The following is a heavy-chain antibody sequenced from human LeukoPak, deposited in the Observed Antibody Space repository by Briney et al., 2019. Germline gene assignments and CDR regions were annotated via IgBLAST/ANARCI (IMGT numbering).Heavy chain of an antibody. CDR2: IYHGGST. CDR3: ARQTYYDFWSGWSDYYYYMDV. V-gene: IGHV4-38-2*01. Sequence: SETLSLTCAVYGYSISSGYYWGWIRQPPGKGLEWVGSIYHGGSTYYNPSLKSRVTISVDTSKNQFSLKLSSVTAADTAVYYCARQTYYDFWSGWSDYYYYMDVWGKGTTVTVSS. J-gene: IGHJ6*03. D-gene: IGHD3-3*01. CDR1: GYSISSGYY.